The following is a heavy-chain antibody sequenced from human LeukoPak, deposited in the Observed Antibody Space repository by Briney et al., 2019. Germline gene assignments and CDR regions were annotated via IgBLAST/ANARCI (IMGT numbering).Heavy chain of an antibody. CDR3: ARGRYSSGWTSDY. CDR2: ISSSSTI. CDR1: GFTFSSYS. J-gene: IGHJ4*02. Sequence: GGSLRLSCAASGFTFSSYSMNWVRQAPGKGLEWVSYISSSSTIYYADSVKGRFTISRDNAKNSLYLQMNSLRAEDTAVYYCARGRYSSGWTSDYWGQGTLVTVSS. V-gene: IGHV3-48*01. D-gene: IGHD6-19*01.